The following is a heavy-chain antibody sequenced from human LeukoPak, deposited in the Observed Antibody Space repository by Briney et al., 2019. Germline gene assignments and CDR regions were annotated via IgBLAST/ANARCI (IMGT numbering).Heavy chain of an antibody. CDR2: IYYSGST. CDR1: GGSISSSSYY. V-gene: IGHV4-39*01. Sequence: PSETLSLTCTVSGGSISSSSYYWGWIRQPPGKGLEWIGSIYYSGSTYYNPSLKSRVTISVDTSKNQFSLKLSSVTAADTAVYYCASGYYYDSSHGGDYWGQGTLVTVSS. J-gene: IGHJ4*02. CDR3: ASGYYYDSSHGGDY. D-gene: IGHD3-22*01.